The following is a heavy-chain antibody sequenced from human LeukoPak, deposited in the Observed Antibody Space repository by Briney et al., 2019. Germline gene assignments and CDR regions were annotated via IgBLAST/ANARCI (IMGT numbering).Heavy chain of an antibody. V-gene: IGHV3-74*01. J-gene: IGHJ4*02. D-gene: IGHD2/OR15-2a*01. CDR2: INSDGSWT. CDR1: GNYL. CDR3: VSFYETY. Sequence: GGSLRLSCAASGNYLMHWVRQAPGKGLVWVSHINSDGSWTSHADSVKGRFTISKDNAKNTVYLQMNSLRAEDTAVYYCVSFYETYWGRGTLVTVSS.